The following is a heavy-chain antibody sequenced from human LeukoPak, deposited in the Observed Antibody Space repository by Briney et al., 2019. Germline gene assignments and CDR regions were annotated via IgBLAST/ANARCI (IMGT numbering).Heavy chain of an antibody. V-gene: IGHV3-48*01. J-gene: IGHJ4*02. CDR1: GFTFSTYT. Sequence: GGSLRLSCAASGFTFSTYTMNWVRQAPGKELEWVSYISSSSSTIYYADSVKGRFTISRDNAKNSLYLQMNSLRAEDTAVYYCARAFWSGYLDHWGQGTLVTVSS. D-gene: IGHD3-3*01. CDR2: ISSSSSTI. CDR3: ARAFWSGYLDH.